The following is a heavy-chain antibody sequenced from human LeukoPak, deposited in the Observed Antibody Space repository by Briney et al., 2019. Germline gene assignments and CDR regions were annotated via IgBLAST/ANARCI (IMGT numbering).Heavy chain of an antibody. CDR3: ARSVLGGFDC. V-gene: IGHV3-7*01. J-gene: IGHJ4*02. Sequence: GGSLRLSCAASGFTFSNHWMAWVRQAPGKGLEWVANIKQDGSEEYYVDSVKGRFTISRDNAKNSLYLQMNSLRAEDTAAYYCARSVLGGFDCWGQGTLVTVSS. CDR2: IKQDGSEE. CDR1: GFTFSNHW. D-gene: IGHD5/OR15-5a*01.